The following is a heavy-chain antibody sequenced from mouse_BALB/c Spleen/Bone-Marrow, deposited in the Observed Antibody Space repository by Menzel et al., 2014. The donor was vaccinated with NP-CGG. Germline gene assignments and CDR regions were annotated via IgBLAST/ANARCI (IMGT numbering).Heavy chain of an antibody. CDR1: GYTFTNYW. CDR2: INPSTGYT. J-gene: IGHJ2*01. CDR3: ARGKGNCD. D-gene: IGHD2-1*01. Sequence: QVQLKESGAELAKPGASVKMSCKASGYTFTNYWMHWVKQRPGQGLEWIGYINPSTGYTEYNQKFKDKATLTADKSSSTAYMQLSSLTSEDSAVYYCARGKGNCDWGQGTTLTVSS. V-gene: IGHV1-7*01.